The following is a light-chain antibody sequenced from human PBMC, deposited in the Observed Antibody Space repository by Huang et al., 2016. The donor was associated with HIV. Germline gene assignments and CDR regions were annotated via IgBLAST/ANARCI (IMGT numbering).Light chain of an antibody. Sequence: DIQMTQSPSSLSASVGDRVTITCQASQDISNYLNWYQQKPGKAPKLLIYDASNLEKGVSSRFSGSGSGTDFTFTISSLQPEDIATYYCQQYDNLPRFTFGPGTKVDIK. CDR1: QDISNY. V-gene: IGKV1-33*01. CDR2: DAS. J-gene: IGKJ3*01. CDR3: QQYDNLPRFT.